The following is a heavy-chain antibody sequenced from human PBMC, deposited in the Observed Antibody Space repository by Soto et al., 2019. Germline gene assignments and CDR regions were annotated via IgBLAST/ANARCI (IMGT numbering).Heavy chain of an antibody. CDR3: ARRNTGYDL. V-gene: IGHV3-64*01. CDR2: ITGNGGRI. D-gene: IGHD5-12*01. CDR1: GFTFSSYG. J-gene: IGHJ5*02. Sequence: EVQLVESGGGLVQPGGSLRLSCVASGFTFSSYGMHWVRQAPGKGLEFVSAITGNGGRIYYANSVKGRFTISRDNSKNTLYLQMGSLRAEDTAVYYCARRNTGYDLGGQATLVTVSS.